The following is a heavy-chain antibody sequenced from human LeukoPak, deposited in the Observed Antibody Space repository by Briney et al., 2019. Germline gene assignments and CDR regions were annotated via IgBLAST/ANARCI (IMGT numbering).Heavy chain of an antibody. J-gene: IGHJ4*02. Sequence: GGSLRLSCAASGFTFSSYGMHWARPAPGKGREGGAVISHDGGYKDYADSVKGRFTIPRDNSNNTLYLQMNSLRVEDTAVYYCATLPYYYDSSGSYYFDYWGQGTLVTVSS. CDR2: ISHDGGYK. D-gene: IGHD3-22*01. CDR3: ATLPYYYDSSGSYYFDY. V-gene: IGHV3-30*03. CDR1: GFTFSSYG.